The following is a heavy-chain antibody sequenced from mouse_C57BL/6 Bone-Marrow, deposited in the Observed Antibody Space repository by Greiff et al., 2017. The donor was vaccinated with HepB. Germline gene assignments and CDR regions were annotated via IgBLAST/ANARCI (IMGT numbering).Heavy chain of an antibody. CDR2: ISDGGSYT. D-gene: IGHD1-1*01. CDR1: GFTFSSYA. V-gene: IGHV5-4*03. Sequence: EVKLMESGGGLVKPGGSLKLSCAASGFTFSSYAMSWVRQTPEKRLEWVATISDGGSYTYYPDNVKGRFPISRDNAKNNLYLQMSHLKSEDTAMYYCARAPYGSSEAWFAYWGQGTLVTVSA. J-gene: IGHJ3*01. CDR3: ARAPYGSSEAWFAY.